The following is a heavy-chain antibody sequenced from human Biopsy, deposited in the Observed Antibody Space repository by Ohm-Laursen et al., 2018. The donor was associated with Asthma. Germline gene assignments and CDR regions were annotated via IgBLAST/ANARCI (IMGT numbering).Heavy chain of an antibody. V-gene: IGHV4-31*03. J-gene: IGHJ5*02. Sequence: SQTLSLTCIVSGGSINIGDYYWSWIRQHPVKGLEWIGYIYYSGSTYYNPSLKSRVSISLDTSKNQFSLSLTSVTAADTVVYCFARTTYGGDGFDPWGQGTLVTVSS. CDR1: GGSINIGDYY. CDR3: ARTTYGGDGFDP. CDR2: IYYSGST. D-gene: IGHD4-23*01.